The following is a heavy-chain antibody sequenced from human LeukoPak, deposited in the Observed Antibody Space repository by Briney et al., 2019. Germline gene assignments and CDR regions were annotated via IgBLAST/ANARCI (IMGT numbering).Heavy chain of an antibody. Sequence: GGSLRLSCAASGFTFSSNWMHWVRQAPGKGLVWVSRINEDGSTTNYADSVKGRFTISRDNSKNTLYLQMNSLRAEDTAVYYCARGVNYFDYWGQGTLVTVSS. V-gene: IGHV3-74*01. CDR2: INEDGSTT. CDR1: GFTFSSNW. CDR3: ARGVNYFDY. J-gene: IGHJ4*02.